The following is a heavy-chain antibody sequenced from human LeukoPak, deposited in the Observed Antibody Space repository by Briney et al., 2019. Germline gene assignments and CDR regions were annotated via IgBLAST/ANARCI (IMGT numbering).Heavy chain of an antibody. V-gene: IGHV3-30*19. CDR3: ARGQRTSWYTNFDY. CDR2: ISYDGSNK. D-gene: IGHD6-13*01. Sequence: GGSLRLSCAASGFTFSSYGMHWVRQAPGKGLEWVAVISYDGSNKYYADSVKGRFTISRDNSKNTLYLQMNSLRAEDTAVYYCARGQRTSWYTNFDYWGQGTLVTVSS. J-gene: IGHJ4*02. CDR1: GFTFSSYG.